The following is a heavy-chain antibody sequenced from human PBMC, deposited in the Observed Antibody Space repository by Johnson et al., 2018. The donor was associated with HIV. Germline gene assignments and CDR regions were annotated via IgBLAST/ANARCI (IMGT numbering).Heavy chain of an antibody. CDR1: GFTVSSNY. V-gene: IGHV3-66*01. CDR2: LFSGGTT. Sequence: EVQLVESGGGVVRPGGSLRLSCAASGFTVSSNYMSWVRQAPGKGLEWVSVLFSGGTTYYADSVTGRFTISRDNSKNTLFLQMNSLRAEDTAVFYCARACRDGYTCDAYDIWGQGTMVTVSS. D-gene: IGHD5-24*01. J-gene: IGHJ3*02. CDR3: ARACRDGYTCDAYDI.